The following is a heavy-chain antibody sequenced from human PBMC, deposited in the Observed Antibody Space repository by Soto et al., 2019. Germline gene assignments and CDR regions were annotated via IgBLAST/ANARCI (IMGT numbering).Heavy chain of an antibody. Sequence: QVQLVQSGAEVKKPGASVKVSCKASGYTFTSYGISWVRQAPGQGLEWMGWISAYNGNTNDAERLKGRVTMTTDTSTSTAYMELRSLRSDDTAVYYCARDKGDGSGSYYGYWGQGTLVTVSS. D-gene: IGHD3-10*01. CDR3: ARDKGDGSGSYYGY. J-gene: IGHJ4*02. V-gene: IGHV1-18*01. CDR1: GYTFTSYG. CDR2: ISAYNGNT.